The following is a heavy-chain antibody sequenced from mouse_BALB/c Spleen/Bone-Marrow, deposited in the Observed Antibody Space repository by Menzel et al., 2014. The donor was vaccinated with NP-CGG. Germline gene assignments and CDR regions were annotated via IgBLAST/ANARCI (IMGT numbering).Heavy chain of an antibody. Sequence: VQLKDSGGGLVQPGGSLKLSCAASGFDFSRYWMSWVRQAPGKGLEWIGEINPESSTINYTPSLKDKFIISRDNAKNTLYLQMSKVRSEDTALYYGARLNYYGNLFVWGAGTTVTVSS. CDR2: INPESSTI. J-gene: IGHJ1*01. CDR3: ARLNYYGNLFV. CDR1: GFDFSRYW. V-gene: IGHV4-1*02. D-gene: IGHD1-1*01.